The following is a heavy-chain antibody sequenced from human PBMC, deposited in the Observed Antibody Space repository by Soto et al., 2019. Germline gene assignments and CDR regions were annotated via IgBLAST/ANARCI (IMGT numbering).Heavy chain of an antibody. J-gene: IGHJ5*02. CDR3: AIGRLWLTWWFDP. Sequence: EVQLVESGGGLVQPGGSLRLSCAASGFTFSSYAMHWVRQAPGKGLEYVSAISSNGGSTYYANSVKGRFTISRDNSKNTLYLQMGSLRAEDMAVYYCAIGRLWLTWWFDPWGQGTLVTVSS. V-gene: IGHV3-64*01. D-gene: IGHD3-10*01. CDR2: ISSNGGST. CDR1: GFTFSSYA.